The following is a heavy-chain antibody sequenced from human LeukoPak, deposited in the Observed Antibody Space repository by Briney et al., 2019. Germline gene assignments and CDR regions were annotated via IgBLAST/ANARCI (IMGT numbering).Heavy chain of an antibody. V-gene: IGHV4-30-4*08. CDR3: ARDPRSIAARVGSFDY. CDR1: GGSISSGDYY. Sequence: SQTLSLTCTVSGGSISSGDYYWSWIRQPPGKGLEWIGYIYYSGSTYYNPSLKSRVTISVDTSKNQFSLKLSSVTAADTAVYYCARDPRSIAARVGSFDYWGQGTLVTVSS. CDR2: IYYSGST. J-gene: IGHJ4*02. D-gene: IGHD6-6*01.